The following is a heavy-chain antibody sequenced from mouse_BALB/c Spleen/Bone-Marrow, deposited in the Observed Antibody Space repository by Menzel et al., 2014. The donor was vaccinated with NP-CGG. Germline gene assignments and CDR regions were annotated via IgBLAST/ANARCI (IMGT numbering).Heavy chain of an antibody. CDR1: GYTFTSYW. V-gene: IGHV1-69*02. J-gene: IGHJ3*01. CDR3: ARRELGPRWFTY. Sequence: GAEFVKPGASVKLSCKASGYTFTSYWMHWVKQRPGQGLEWIGEIDPSDSYTNYNQKFKGKATLTVDKSSSTAYMQLSSLTSEDSAVYYCARRELGPRWFTYWGQGTLVTVSA. CDR2: IDPSDSYT. D-gene: IGHD3-1*01.